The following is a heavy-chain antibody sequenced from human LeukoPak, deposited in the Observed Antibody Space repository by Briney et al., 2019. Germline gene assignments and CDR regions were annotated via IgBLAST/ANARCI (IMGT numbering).Heavy chain of an antibody. CDR3: ATDRPKSGYSGYGYYYYGMDV. J-gene: IGHJ6*02. V-gene: IGHV1-24*01. CDR2: FDPEDGET. D-gene: IGHD5-12*01. CDR1: GYTLTELS. Sequence: ASVKVSCKVSGYTLTELSMHWVRQAPGKGLEWMGGFDPEDGETIYAQKFQGRVTMTEDTSTDTGYMELSSLRSEDTAVYYCATDRPKSGYSGYGYYYYGMDVWGQGTTVTVSS.